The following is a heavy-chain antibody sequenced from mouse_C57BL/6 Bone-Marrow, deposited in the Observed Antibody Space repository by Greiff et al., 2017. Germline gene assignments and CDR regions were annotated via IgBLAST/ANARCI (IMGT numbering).Heavy chain of an antibody. J-gene: IGHJ3*01. Sequence: EVNVVESGGGLVKPGGSLKLSCAASGFTFSDYGMHWVRQAPEKGLEWVAYISSGSSTICYADTVKGRFTISRDNAKNTLFLQMTSLRSEDTAMYYCARPMPRRRTWFAYWGQGTLVTVSA. CDR2: ISSGSSTI. V-gene: IGHV5-17*01. CDR3: ARPMPRRRTWFAY. D-gene: IGHD6-1*01. CDR1: GFTFSDYG.